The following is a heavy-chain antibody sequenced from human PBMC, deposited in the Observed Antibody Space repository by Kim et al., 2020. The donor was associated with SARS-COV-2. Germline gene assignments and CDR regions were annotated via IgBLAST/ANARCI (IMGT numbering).Heavy chain of an antibody. Sequence: ASVKVSCKASGYTFTSYGISWVRQAPGQGLEWMGWISAYNGNTNYAQKLQGRVTMTTDTSTSTAYMELRSLRSDDTAVYYCARDPSSGSYYFYYYYGMDVWGQGTPVTVSS. CDR3: ARDPSSGSYYFYYYYGMDV. V-gene: IGHV1-18*01. CDR1: GYTFTSYG. J-gene: IGHJ6*02. D-gene: IGHD1-26*01. CDR2: ISAYNGNT.